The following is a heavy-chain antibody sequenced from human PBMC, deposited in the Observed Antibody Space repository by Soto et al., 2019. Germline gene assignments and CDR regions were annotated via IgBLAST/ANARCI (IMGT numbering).Heavy chain of an antibody. J-gene: IGHJ3*02. V-gene: IGHV3-64D*09. CDR1: GFTFSSYA. Sequence: EGSLRLSCSASGFTFSSYAMHWVRQAPGKGLEYVSAISSNGGSTYYADSVKGRFTISRDNSKNTLYLQMSSLRAEDTAVYYCVKEGWSGSYGLYAFDIWGQGTMVTVSS. CDR3: VKEGWSGSYGLYAFDI. D-gene: IGHD1-26*01. CDR2: ISSNGGST.